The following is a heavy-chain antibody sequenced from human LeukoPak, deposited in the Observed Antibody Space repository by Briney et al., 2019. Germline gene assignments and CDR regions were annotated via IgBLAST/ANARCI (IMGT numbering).Heavy chain of an antibody. V-gene: IGHV3-21*01. CDR3: ARDGEGSGRPAYYYYYMDV. J-gene: IGHJ6*03. D-gene: IGHD3-10*01. Sequence: PGGSLRLSCAASGFTFSSYSMNWVRQAPGKGLVWVPSISSSSSYIYYADSVKGRFTISRDNAKNSLYLQMNSLRAEDTAVYYCARDGEGSGRPAYYYYYMDVWGKGTTVTVSS. CDR2: ISSSSSYI. CDR1: GFTFSSYS.